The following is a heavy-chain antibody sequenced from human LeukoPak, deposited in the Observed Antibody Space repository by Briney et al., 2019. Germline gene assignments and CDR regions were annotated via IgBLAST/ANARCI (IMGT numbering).Heavy chain of an antibody. Sequence: PGGSLRLSCAASGFNFGDYLMSWLRQAPGKGLEWVSYISGSGGTIDYAVSVRGRFTISRDNAKNSLYLQMNSLRDEDTAVYYCASVGATWGSFDYWGQGALVTVSS. CDR2: ISGSGGTI. V-gene: IGHV3-11*01. J-gene: IGHJ4*02. CDR3: ASVGATWGSFDY. CDR1: GFNFGDYL. D-gene: IGHD1-26*01.